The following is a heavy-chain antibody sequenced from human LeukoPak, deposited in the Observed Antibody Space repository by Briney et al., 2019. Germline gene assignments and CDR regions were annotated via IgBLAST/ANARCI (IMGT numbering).Heavy chain of an antibody. CDR1: RYSISSGYY. CDR3: ARATGIAAAGIVDAFDV. Sequence: SETLSLTCTVSRYSISSGYYWGWIRQPPGKGLEWIGSIYRSGSTSYNPSLKSRVTISIYTSQNQFSLNLISMTAADAAVYYCARATGIAAAGIVDAFDVWGQGTLVTVSS. J-gene: IGHJ3*01. D-gene: IGHD6-25*01. V-gene: IGHV4-38-2*02. CDR2: IYRSGST.